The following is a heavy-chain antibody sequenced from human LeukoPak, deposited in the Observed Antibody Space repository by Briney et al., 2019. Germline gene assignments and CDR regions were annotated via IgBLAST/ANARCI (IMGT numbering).Heavy chain of an antibody. CDR2: SYYSGST. V-gene: IGHV4-39*01. Sequence: SETLSLTCTVSGASISSSGYYWGWIRQPPGKGLEWIGSSYYSGSTSYNPSLKSRVTISVDTSKNQFSLKLSSDCARRSGGYSYIDGYYYYMDVWGKGTTVTISS. CDR3: IDGYYYYMDV. D-gene: IGHD5-18*01. J-gene: IGHJ6*03. CDR1: GASISSSGYY.